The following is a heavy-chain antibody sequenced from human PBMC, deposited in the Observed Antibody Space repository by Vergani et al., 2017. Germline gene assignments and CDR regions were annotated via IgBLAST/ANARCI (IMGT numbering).Heavy chain of an antibody. CDR2: IRYDGAKK. CDR3: ASSGTYGEDYFDY. V-gene: IGHV3-30*02. J-gene: IGHJ4*02. D-gene: IGHD1-26*01. Sequence: QVQLVASGGGMVQPGGSLRLSCAGSGFTFSGYGMHWVRQAPGKGREWVAFIRYDGAKKYYGDSVKGRCTISRDNSKNTLYLQVNSLRTEDSAVYYCASSGTYGEDYFDYWGQGTLVNVSS. CDR1: GFTFSGYG.